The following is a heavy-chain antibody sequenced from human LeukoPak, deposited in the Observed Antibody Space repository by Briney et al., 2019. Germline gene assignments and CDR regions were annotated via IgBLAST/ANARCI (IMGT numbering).Heavy chain of an antibody. Sequence: ASVKVSCKASGYTFTGYYMHWVRQAPGQGLEWMGWINPNSGGTNYAQKFQGWVTMTRDTSISTAYMELSRLRSDDTAVYYCARSPGNYYDSSGCYSTYPLDYWGQGTLVTVSS. D-gene: IGHD3-22*01. CDR1: GYTFTGYY. CDR3: ARSPGNYYDSSGCYSTYPLDY. CDR2: INPNSGGT. V-gene: IGHV1-2*04. J-gene: IGHJ4*02.